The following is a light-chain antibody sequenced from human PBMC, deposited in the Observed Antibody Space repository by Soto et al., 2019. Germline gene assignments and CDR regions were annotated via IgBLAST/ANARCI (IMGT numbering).Light chain of an antibody. Sequence: EIVLTQSPGSLSLSPGEGATLSCRASQSVSSGYVVWYQQKPGQAPRLLIYAASTRATGVPVRFSGSGSGTDFTLTISRLEPEDFAVYYCQQYAGSPVTFGQGTKLQIK. CDR2: AAS. V-gene: IGKV3-20*01. CDR1: QSVSSGY. CDR3: QQYAGSPVT. J-gene: IGKJ2*01.